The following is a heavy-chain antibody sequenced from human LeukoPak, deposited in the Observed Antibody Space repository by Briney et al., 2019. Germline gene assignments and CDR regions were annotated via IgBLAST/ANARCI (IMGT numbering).Heavy chain of an antibody. Sequence: PGGSLRLSCAASGFTFSSYSMNWVRQAPGKGLERVSSISSSSSYIYYADSVKGRFTISRDNAKNSLYLQMNSLRAEDTAVYYCARDPHSSSWYHHGRYNWFDPWGQGTLVTVSS. CDR1: GFTFSSYS. D-gene: IGHD6-13*01. CDR2: ISSSSSYI. J-gene: IGHJ5*02. V-gene: IGHV3-21*01. CDR3: ARDPHSSSWYHHGRYNWFDP.